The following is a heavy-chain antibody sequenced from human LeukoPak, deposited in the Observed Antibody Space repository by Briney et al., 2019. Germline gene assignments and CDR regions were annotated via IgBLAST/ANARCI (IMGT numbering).Heavy chain of an antibody. CDR2: ISSSGSTI. V-gene: IGHV3-11*01. D-gene: IGHD3-22*01. CDR1: GFPFSDYY. J-gene: IGHJ3*02. CDR3: ARDVYYDSSATDAFDI. Sequence: GGSLRLPCASSGFPFSDYYMSWLRQAPGKGLEWVSYISSSGSTIYYADSVKGRFTISRDNAKSSLYPQMNSLRAEDTAVYYCARDVYYDSSATDAFDIWGQGTMVTVS.